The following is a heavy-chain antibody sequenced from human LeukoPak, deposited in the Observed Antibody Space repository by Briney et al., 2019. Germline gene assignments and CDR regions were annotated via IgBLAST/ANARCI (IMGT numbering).Heavy chain of an antibody. CDR2: IHPKTGGT. V-gene: IGHV1-2*02. CDR3: ARIEGGASSRYD. Sequence: ASVKVSCKTSGYXFTSYYIHWVRQAPGQGLEWMGYIHPKTGGTKFAQQFRGRFTMTRDTSITTAYMELSGLTSGDTAIYYCARIEGGASSRYDWGQGTLVTVSS. D-gene: IGHD6-13*01. CDR1: GYXFTSYY. J-gene: IGHJ4*02.